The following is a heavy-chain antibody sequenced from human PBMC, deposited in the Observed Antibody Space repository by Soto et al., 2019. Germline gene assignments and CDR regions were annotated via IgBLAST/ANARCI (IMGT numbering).Heavy chain of an antibody. CDR3: ARTYTNYILQFDY. J-gene: IGHJ4*02. CDR1: GGSISSGSYY. D-gene: IGHD4-4*01. CDR2: IYYNWAA. Sequence: QLQLQESGPGLVKPSETLSLTCIVSGGSISSGSYYWGWIRQPPGKGLEWIGNIYYNWAADYNPSLKSRLTMSVDTSKNQFSLNLTSVTAADTAVYYCARTYTNYILQFDYWGQGTLVTVSS. V-gene: IGHV4-39*01.